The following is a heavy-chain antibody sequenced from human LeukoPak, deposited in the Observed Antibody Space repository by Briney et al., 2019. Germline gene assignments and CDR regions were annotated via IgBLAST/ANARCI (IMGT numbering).Heavy chain of an antibody. CDR2: ISGNGGST. Sequence: GGSLRLSCAASGFTFSSYAMTWVRQAPGKGLEWVSAISGNGGSTYYADSVKGRFTISRDNSKKMLHLQMNSLRAEDTAVYYCASPTQYYDRPIYHWGQGTLVTVSS. V-gene: IGHV3-23*01. J-gene: IGHJ1*01. D-gene: IGHD3-22*01. CDR1: GFTFSSYA. CDR3: ASPTQYYDRPIYH.